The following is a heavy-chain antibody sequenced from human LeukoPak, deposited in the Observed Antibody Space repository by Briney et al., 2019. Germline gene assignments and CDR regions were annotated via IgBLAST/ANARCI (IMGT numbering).Heavy chain of an antibody. Sequence: GGSLRLSCAASGFTFSSYSMNWVRQAPGKGLEWVSSISSSSSYIYYADSVKGRFTISRDNAKNSLYLQMNSLRAEDTAVYYCARDGCSSTSCAPSWGQGTLVTVSS. CDR1: GFTFSSYS. CDR2: ISSSSSYI. V-gene: IGHV3-21*01. CDR3: ARDGCSSTSCAPS. D-gene: IGHD2-2*01. J-gene: IGHJ5*02.